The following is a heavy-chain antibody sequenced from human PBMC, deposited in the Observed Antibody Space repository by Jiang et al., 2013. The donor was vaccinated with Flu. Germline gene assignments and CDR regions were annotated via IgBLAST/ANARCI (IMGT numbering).Heavy chain of an antibody. Sequence: KPTQTLTLTCDLSGFSIGTIGITVGWMRQPPGKALEWLALLYWDDDKRYNSFLKNRLTITMDTSKNRVVLTMTNMDPVDTATYYCAHSAAVGDVSFDHWGQGALVTVSS. J-gene: IGHJ4*02. D-gene: IGHD1-26*01. CDR3: AHSAAVGDVSFDH. CDR1: GFSIGTIGIT. CDR2: LYWDDDK. V-gene: IGHV2-5*02.